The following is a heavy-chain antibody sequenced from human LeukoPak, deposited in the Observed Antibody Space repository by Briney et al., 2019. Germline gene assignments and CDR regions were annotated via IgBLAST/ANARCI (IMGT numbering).Heavy chain of an antibody. J-gene: IGHJ5*02. CDR3: ARDRGAAIAARPGWFDP. CDR1: GGSISSGGYY. D-gene: IGHD6-6*01. V-gene: IGHV4-31*03. Sequence: SQTLSLTCTVSGGSISSGGYYWSSIRQHPGKGLEWIGYIYYSGSTYYNPSLKSRVTISVDTSKNQFSLKLSSVTAADTAVYYCARDRGAAIAARPGWFDPWGQGTLVTVSS. CDR2: IYYSGST.